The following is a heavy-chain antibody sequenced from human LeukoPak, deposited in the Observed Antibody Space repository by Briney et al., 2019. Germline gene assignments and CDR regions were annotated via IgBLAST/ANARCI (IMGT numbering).Heavy chain of an antibody. D-gene: IGHD3-22*01. V-gene: IGHV4-59*12. CDR2: IYYSGST. J-gene: IGHJ4*02. CDR1: GGSISSYY. Sequence: SETLSLTCTVSGGSISSYYWSWIRQPPGKGLEWIGYIYYSGSTNYNPSLKSRVTISVDTSKSQFSLKLSSVTAADTAVYYCARDQGYYDSSGYLRYFDYWGQGTLVTVSS. CDR3: ARDQGYYDSSGYLRYFDY.